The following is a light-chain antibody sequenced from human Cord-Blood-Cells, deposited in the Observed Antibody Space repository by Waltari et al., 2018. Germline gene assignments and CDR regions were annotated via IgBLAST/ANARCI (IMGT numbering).Light chain of an antibody. V-gene: IGLV2-14*01. CDR1: SSYVGGHNY. J-gene: IGLJ3*02. CDR2: DVS. Sequence: QPALTQPASVSGSPGQSITISCTGTSSYVGGHNYVSWYQQHPGKAPKLMINDVSKRPSGVSNRFSGSKSGNTASLTISGLQAEDEADYYCSSYTSSSTLFGGGTKLTVL. CDR3: SSYTSSSTL.